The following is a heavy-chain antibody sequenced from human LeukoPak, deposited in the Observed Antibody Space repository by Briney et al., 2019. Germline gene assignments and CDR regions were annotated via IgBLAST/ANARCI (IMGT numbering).Heavy chain of an antibody. CDR3: ARYGGPNFDY. V-gene: IGHV4-4*09. J-gene: IGHJ4*02. D-gene: IGHD4/OR15-4a*01. Sequence: SETLSLTCTVSGASISHYYWSWLRQPPGKEPEWIGYIFSNGRTNYNPSLKSRVTISLDTSRNQFSLKLSSVTAADTAVYYCARYGGPNFDYWGQGTLVTVSS. CDR2: IFSNGRT. CDR1: GASISHYY.